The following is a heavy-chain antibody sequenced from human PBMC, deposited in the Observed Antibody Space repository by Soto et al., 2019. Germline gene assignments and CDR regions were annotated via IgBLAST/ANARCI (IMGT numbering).Heavy chain of an antibody. Sequence: QLQLQESGPGLVKPSETLSLTCTVSGGSISSTSYYWGWIRQPPGKGLEWIGSIDYSGSTYYNPSVKSRVTISVDTSMSQFALQQGSVTAADTAVYYCARRPWVWFGDGDLGYNYYYGMDGWCQGTTVSVSS. CDR3: ARRPWVWFGDGDLGYNYYYGMDG. CDR1: GGSISSTSYY. J-gene: IGHJ6*02. D-gene: IGHD3-10*01. CDR2: IDYSGST. V-gene: IGHV4-39*01.